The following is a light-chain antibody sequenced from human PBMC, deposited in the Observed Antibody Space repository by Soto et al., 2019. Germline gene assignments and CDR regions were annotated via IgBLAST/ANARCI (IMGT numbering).Light chain of an antibody. CDR2: GAS. CDR3: QQYGSSPPT. CDR1: QSVSSSY. V-gene: IGKV3-20*01. J-gene: IGKJ2*01. Sequence: EIVLTQSPGTLSLSPGERATLSCRASQSVSSSYLAWYQHKPGQAPRLLIYGASSRATGIPDRFSGSGSGTHFPLTISRLEPEDFAVYYCQQYGSSPPTLGRGTNLEIK.